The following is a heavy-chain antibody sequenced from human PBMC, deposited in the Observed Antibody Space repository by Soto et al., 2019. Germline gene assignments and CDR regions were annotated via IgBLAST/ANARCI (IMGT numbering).Heavy chain of an antibody. CDR3: ARLASGWYYFDY. J-gene: IGHJ4*02. CDR1: GGSISSYY. Sequence: SETLSLNCTVSGGSISSYYWSWIRQPPGKGLEWIGYIYYSGSTNYNPSLKSRVTISVDTSKNQFSLKLSSVTAADTAVYYCARLASGWYYFDYWGQGTLVTVSS. V-gene: IGHV4-59*08. CDR2: IYYSGST. D-gene: IGHD6-19*01.